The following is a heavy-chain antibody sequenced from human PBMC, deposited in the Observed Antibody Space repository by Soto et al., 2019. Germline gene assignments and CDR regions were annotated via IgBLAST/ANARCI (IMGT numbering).Heavy chain of an antibody. CDR3: ARVGLTIFGVVIIRYYFDY. V-gene: IGHV1-46*01. J-gene: IGHJ4*02. CDR1: GYTFTSYY. CDR2: INASNGNT. Sequence: ASVKVSCKASGYTFTSYYMHWVRQAPGQGLEWMGIINASNGNTSYAQKFQGRVTITRDTSTSTANMELSSLRSEDTAVYYCARVGLTIFGVVIIRYYFDYWGQGTLVTVSS. D-gene: IGHD3-3*01.